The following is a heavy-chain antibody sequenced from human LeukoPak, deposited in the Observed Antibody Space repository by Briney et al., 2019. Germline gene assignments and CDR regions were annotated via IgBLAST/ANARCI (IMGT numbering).Heavy chain of an antibody. D-gene: IGHD1-7*01. V-gene: IGHV1-8*03. CDR2: MNPNSGNT. CDR1: GYTFTSYY. CDR3: ARVRTTLYYYYYYMDV. Sequence: ASVKVSCKASGYTFTSYYMHWVRQAPGQGLEWMGWMNPNSGNTGYAQKFQGRVTITRNTSISTAYMELSSLRSEDTAVYYCARVRTTLYYYYYYMDVWGKGTTVTVSS. J-gene: IGHJ6*03.